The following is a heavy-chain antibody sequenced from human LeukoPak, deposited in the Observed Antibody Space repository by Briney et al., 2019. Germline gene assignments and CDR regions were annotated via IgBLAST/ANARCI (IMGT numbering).Heavy chain of an antibody. CDR1: VYTFTNYD. CDR2: MNPNSGKT. V-gene: IGHV1-8*01. J-gene: IGHJ6*03. CDR3: ARGQGYCSGGSCYSGYYYYYMDV. D-gene: IGHD2-15*01. Sequence: ASVTVSCKASVYTFTNYDINWVGQAAGKGGEGMGWMNPNSGKTGYAQKFQGRVTMTRNTSISTAYMELSSLRSEDTAVYYCARGQGYCSGGSCYSGYYYYYMDVWGKGTTVTVSS.